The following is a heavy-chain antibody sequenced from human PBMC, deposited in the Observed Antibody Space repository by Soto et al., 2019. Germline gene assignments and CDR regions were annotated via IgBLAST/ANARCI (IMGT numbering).Heavy chain of an antibody. D-gene: IGHD6-19*01. Sequence: EVQLVESGGVLVQPGGSLRLSCAASGFTFSTNWMLWVRQAPGKGLVWVSRINRDGSSTNYADSVKGRFTISRDNAENTLFLQMNSLTADDTAVYYCSRGPTGWYGFDYWGQGTLVTVSS. V-gene: IGHV3-74*01. CDR3: SRGPTGWYGFDY. J-gene: IGHJ4*02. CDR1: GFTFSTNW. CDR2: INRDGSST.